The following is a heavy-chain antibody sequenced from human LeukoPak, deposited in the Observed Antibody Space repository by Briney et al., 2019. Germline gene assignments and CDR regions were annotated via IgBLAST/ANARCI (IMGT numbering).Heavy chain of an antibody. D-gene: IGHD3-22*01. V-gene: IGHV3-9*03. CDR1: GFTFDDYA. CDR3: AKDGTRYDSSGYYSHLDY. Sequence: GGSLRLSCAASGFTFDDYAMHWVRQAPGKGLEWVSGISWNSGSIGYVDSVKGRFTISRDNAKNSLYLQMNSLRAEDMALYYCAKDGTRYDSSGYYSHLDYWGQGTLVTVSS. CDR2: ISWNSGSI. J-gene: IGHJ4*02.